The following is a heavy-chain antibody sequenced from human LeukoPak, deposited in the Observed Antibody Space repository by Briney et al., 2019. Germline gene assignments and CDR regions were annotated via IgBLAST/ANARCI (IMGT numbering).Heavy chain of an antibody. CDR1: AFTSSSYN. V-gene: IGHV3-21*06. J-gene: IGHJ4*02. Sequence: AGSLRLSSAASAFTSSSYNMNWDRQAPGKGLEWVSSIDSGGGYMFYAESVRTRFIISRDNGKDALYLQMNSRRVEDTAVYYCLRGDRRDYWGQGTLVTVSS. CDR3: LRGDRRDY. CDR2: IDSGGGYM.